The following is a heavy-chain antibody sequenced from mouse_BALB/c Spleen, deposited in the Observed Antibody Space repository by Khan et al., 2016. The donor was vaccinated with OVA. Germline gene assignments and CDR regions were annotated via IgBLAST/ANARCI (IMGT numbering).Heavy chain of an antibody. J-gene: IGHJ4*01. Sequence: QIQLVQSGPELKKPGETVKISCKASGYTFTNYGLNWVKQAPGEGLKWLGWINTYTGEPTYADDFKGRFAFSLETSANPAYLQINNLKNEDTATYFCARPPYFSYVMGYWGQGTSVTVSS. V-gene: IGHV9-3-1*01. CDR1: GYTFTNYG. D-gene: IGHD2-10*01. CDR3: ARPPYFSYVMGY. CDR2: INTYTGEP.